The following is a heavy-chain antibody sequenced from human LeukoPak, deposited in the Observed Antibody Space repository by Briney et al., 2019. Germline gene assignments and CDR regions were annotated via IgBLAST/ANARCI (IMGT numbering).Heavy chain of an antibody. J-gene: IGHJ4*02. V-gene: IGHV4-61*02. D-gene: IGHD6-13*01. Sequence: SQTLSLTCTVSGGSISSGSYYWSWIRQPAGKGLEWIGRIYTSGSTNYNPSLKSRVTISVDTSKNPFSLELSSVTAADTAVYYCARVGGIAAADKYYFDYWGQGTLVTVSS. CDR1: GGSISSGSYY. CDR2: IYTSGST. CDR3: ARVGGIAAADKYYFDY.